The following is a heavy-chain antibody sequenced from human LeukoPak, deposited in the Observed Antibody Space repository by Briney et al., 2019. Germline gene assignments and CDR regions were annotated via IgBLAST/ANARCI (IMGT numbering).Heavy chain of an antibody. CDR1: GYFISSGYY. D-gene: IGHD6-19*01. J-gene: IGHJ4*02. CDR3: ARTSSSGLVGGYYFDY. Sequence: PSETLSLTCTVSGYFISSGYYWGWIRQPPGKGLQWIGSIHHSGSTYYNPSLKSRVTISVDTSKNLFSLKLSSVTAADTAVYYCARTSSSGLVGGYYFDYWGQGTLVTVSS. V-gene: IGHV4-38-2*02. CDR2: IHHSGST.